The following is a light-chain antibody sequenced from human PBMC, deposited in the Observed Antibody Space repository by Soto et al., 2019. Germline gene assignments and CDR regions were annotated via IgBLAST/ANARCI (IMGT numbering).Light chain of an antibody. V-gene: IGKV1-12*01. Sequence: DIQMTQSPSSVSASVGDRVTITCRASQGISNWLAWYQQQPGKAPKLLIYAASSLQSGVPSRFSGGGSGTHFTLIISSLQAEDFATYYCQQTNTFLPLTFGGGTK. CDR2: AAS. CDR1: QGISNW. CDR3: QQTNTFLPLT. J-gene: IGKJ4*01.